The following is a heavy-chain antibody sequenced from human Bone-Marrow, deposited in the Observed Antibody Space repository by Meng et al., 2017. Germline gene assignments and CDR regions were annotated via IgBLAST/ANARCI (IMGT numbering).Heavy chain of an antibody. CDR3: ARGGSGGSYKPEFDY. Sequence: GESLKISCAASGFTFDDYGMSWVRQAPGKGLEWVSYISSSGSTIYYADSVKGRFTISRDNAKNSLYLQMNSLRAEDTAVYYCARGGSGGSYKPEFDYWGQGTLVTVSS. CDR2: ISSSGSTI. D-gene: IGHD2-15*01. J-gene: IGHJ4*02. CDR1: GFTFDDYG. V-gene: IGHV3-48*03.